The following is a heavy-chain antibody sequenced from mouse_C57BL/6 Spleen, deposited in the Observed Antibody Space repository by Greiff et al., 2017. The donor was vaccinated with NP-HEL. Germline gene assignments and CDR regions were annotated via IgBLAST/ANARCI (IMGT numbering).Heavy chain of an antibody. CDR2: IDPSDSET. CDR3: ARDQYDGYYAY. V-gene: IGHV1-52*01. Sequence: QVQLKQPGAELVRPGSSVKLSCKASGYTFTSYWMHWVKQRPIQGLEWIGNIDPSDSETHYNQKFKDKATLTVDKSSSTAYMQLSSLTSEDSAVYYCARDQYDGYYAYWGQGTLVTVSA. CDR1: GYTFTSYW. D-gene: IGHD2-3*01. J-gene: IGHJ3*01.